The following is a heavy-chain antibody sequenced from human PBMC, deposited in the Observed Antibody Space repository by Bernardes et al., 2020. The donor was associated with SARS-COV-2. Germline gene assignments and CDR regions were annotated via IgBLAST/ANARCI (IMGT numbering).Heavy chain of an antibody. D-gene: IGHD2-21*01. Sequence: VGSLSLSCAASGFIFSSYWMHWVRRVPGEGLVWVSRTNTDGSITNYADSVKGRFTISRDNAKNTLFLQMNSLRAEDTAVYYCVRDAGGEMSLWGQGTLVTVSS. V-gene: IGHV3-74*01. CDR3: VRDAGGEMSL. CDR1: GFIFSSYW. CDR2: TNTDGSIT. J-gene: IGHJ4*02.